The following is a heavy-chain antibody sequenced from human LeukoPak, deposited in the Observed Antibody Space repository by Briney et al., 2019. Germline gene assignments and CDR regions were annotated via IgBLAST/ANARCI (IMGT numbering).Heavy chain of an antibody. V-gene: IGHV3-7*01. J-gene: IGHJ4*02. D-gene: IGHD3-22*01. Sequence: PGGSLRLSCAASGFAFSDYWMTWFRQAPGRGLEWVANIKQDGSEKYYLDSVKGRFTISRDSAKNSLCLQMNSLRAEDTAVYYCAGGRFYDTSGYRPFDYWGQGTLVTVSS. CDR3: AGGRFYDTSGYRPFDY. CDR1: GFAFSDYW. CDR2: IKQDGSEK.